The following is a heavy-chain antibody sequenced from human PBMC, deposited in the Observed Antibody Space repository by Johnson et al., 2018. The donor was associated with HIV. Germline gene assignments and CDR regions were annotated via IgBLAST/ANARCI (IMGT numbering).Heavy chain of an antibody. V-gene: IGHV3-38-3*01. CDR1: GFTVSSNE. CDR2: ISGGSK. J-gene: IGHJ3*02. D-gene: IGHD2-15*01. CDR3: TTDCSGGSCYSGAFDI. Sequence: VQLVESGGVLVQPGGSLRLSCAASGFTVSSNEMRWVRQAPGKGLEWVSSISGGSKSYADSRKGRFPISRDNAKNSLYLQMTSLKTEDTAVYDCTTDCSGGSCYSGAFDIWGQGTMVTVSS.